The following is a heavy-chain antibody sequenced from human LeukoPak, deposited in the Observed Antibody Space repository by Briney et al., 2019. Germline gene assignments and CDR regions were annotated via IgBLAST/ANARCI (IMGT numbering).Heavy chain of an antibody. J-gene: IGHJ4*02. CDR3: ARRASVAATLDY. Sequence: SETLSLTCAVYGGSLSGHYWSCIHQPPGKGLEWIGEINHSGSTNYNPSLKSRVTISVDTSKNQFSLKLSSVTAADTAVYYCARRASVAATLDYWGQGTLVTVSS. D-gene: IGHD2-15*01. CDR2: INHSGST. CDR1: GGSLSGHY. V-gene: IGHV4-34*01.